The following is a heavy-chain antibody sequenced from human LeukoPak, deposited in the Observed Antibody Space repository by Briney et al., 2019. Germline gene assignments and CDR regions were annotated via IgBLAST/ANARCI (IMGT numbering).Heavy chain of an antibody. CDR1: GFTVSSNY. V-gene: IGHV3-53*01. D-gene: IGHD6-13*01. Sequence: GGSLRLFCAASGFTVSSNYMSWVRQAPGKGLEWVSVIYSGTSTYYADSVKGRFTISRDYSNNTLSLQMNSLRAEDTAMYYCARGSGYSSSWPLSYGMDVWGQGTTVTVSS. CDR2: IYSGTST. CDR3: ARGSGYSSSWPLSYGMDV. J-gene: IGHJ6*02.